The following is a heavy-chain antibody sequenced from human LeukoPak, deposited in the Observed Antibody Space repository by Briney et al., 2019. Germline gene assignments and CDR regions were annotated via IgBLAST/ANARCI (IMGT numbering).Heavy chain of an antibody. V-gene: IGHV1-8*01. Sequence: ASMKVSCKASGYTFTSYDFNWVRQATGQGPEWMGWMNPNSGATGYAQKFQGRVTMTRSASINTAYMELTNLRSEDTAVYYYARAPRSWGFDYWGQGTLVTVSS. D-gene: IGHD7-27*01. CDR1: GYTFTSYD. CDR3: ARAPRSWGFDY. J-gene: IGHJ4*02. CDR2: MNPNSGAT.